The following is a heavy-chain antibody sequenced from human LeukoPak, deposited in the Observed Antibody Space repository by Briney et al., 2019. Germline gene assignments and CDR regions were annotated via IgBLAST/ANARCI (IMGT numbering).Heavy chain of an antibody. CDR3: ARELISVAGSFYFDY. D-gene: IGHD6-19*01. CDR2: ISSSGGTI. V-gene: IGHV3-11*04. CDR1: GFTFSDYY. J-gene: IGHJ4*02. Sequence: GGSLRLSCAASGFTFSDYYMSWIRQAPGKGLEWVSYISSSGGTIYYADSVKGRFIISRDNASKSLYLQMNSLRAEDTAVYYCARELISVAGSFYFDYWGQGTLVTVSS.